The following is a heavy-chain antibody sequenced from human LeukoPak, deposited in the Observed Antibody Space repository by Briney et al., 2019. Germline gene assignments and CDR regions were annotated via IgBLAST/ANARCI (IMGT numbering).Heavy chain of an antibody. Sequence: GGSLRLSCAASGFTFSSYEMNWVRQAPGKGLEWVSDISSSGSTKYYADSVKGRFTISRDNAKNSLYLQMNSLRAEDTAVYHCARKDYGGYAYYYYGLDVWGNGTTVTVSS. V-gene: IGHV3-48*03. CDR2: ISSSGSTK. CDR1: GFTFSSYE. CDR3: ARKDYGGYAYYYYGLDV. J-gene: IGHJ6*04. D-gene: IGHD5-12*01.